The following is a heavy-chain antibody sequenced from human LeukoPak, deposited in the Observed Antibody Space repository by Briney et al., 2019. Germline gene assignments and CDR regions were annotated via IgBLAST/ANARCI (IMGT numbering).Heavy chain of an antibody. D-gene: IGHD5-12*01. CDR1: GASIYTSSSY. J-gene: IGHJ4*02. CDR2: VYYTGST. CDR3: ARLRDARWLLEY. V-gene: IGHV4-39*01. Sequence: SETLSLTCTVSGASIYTSSSYWGWIRPPPGKRLECIASVYYTGSTYYSPSLKSRATIYLDTSKNQYSLELNSVTAADTAVYYCARLRDARWLLEYWGQGTLVTVSS.